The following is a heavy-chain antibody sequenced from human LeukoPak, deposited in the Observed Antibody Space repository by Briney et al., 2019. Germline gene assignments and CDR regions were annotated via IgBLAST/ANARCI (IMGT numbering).Heavy chain of an antibody. Sequence: ASVKVSCKXSGYTFTNYGITWVRQAPGQGLEWMGWSSAYNGDTNFAQKFQGRVTMTTDTSTSTAYMELRTLRSDDTAVYYCARRGGGYCTSTRCCCMDVWGKGTTVTVSS. D-gene: IGHD2-2*01. CDR2: SSAYNGDT. CDR1: GYTFTNYG. CDR3: ARRGGGYCTSTRCCCMDV. J-gene: IGHJ6*03. V-gene: IGHV1-18*01.